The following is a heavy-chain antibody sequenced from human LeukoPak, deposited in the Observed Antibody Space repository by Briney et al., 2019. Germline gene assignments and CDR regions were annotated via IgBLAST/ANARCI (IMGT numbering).Heavy chain of an antibody. J-gene: IGHJ5*02. D-gene: IGHD6-19*01. Sequence: SETLSLTCTVSGDSISSYYWSWIRQPPGKGLEWIGYIYYSGSTNYNPSLKSRVTISVDTSKNQFSLKLSSVTAADTAVYYCARVYSSGWDTGFDPWGQGTLVTVSS. CDR2: IYYSGST. V-gene: IGHV4-59*01. CDR3: ARVYSSGWDTGFDP. CDR1: GDSISSYY.